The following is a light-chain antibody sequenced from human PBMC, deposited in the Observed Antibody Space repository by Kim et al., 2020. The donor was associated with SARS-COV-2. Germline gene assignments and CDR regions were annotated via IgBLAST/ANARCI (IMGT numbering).Light chain of an antibody. CDR1: NLENKY. CDR3: QAWDSRNYV. CDR2: QNI. J-gene: IGLJ1*01. V-gene: IGLV3-1*01. Sequence: SVSPGQTASITCSGDNLENKYVCWYQQKPGQSPVLVMYQNIKRPAGIPERFSGSKSGNIATLTISGTQALDEADYYCQAWDSRNYVFGTGTKVTVL.